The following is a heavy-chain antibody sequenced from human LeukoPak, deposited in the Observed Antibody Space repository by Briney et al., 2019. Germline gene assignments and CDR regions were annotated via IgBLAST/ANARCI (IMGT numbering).Heavy chain of an antibody. CDR3: ARDRLTLAIQLWAEDYYYMDV. V-gene: IGHV3-7*01. CDR2: IKQDGSEK. CDR1: GFTFSSYW. J-gene: IGHJ6*03. Sequence: GGSLRLSCAASGFTFSSYWMSWVRQAPGKGLEWVANIKQDGSEKYYVDSVKGRFTISRDNAKNSLYLQMNSLRAEDTAVYYCARDRLTLAIQLWAEDYYYMDVWGKGTTVTVSS. D-gene: IGHD5-18*01.